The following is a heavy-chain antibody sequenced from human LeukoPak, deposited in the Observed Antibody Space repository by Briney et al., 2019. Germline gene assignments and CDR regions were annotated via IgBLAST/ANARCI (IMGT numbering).Heavy chain of an antibody. J-gene: IGHJ4*02. D-gene: IGHD6-13*01. CDR1: GFTFSSYA. Sequence: GGSLRLSCAASGFTFSSYAMSWVRQAPGKGLEWVSTITGSDDTTYYADSVRGRFTISRDNSKNTLYLHMNTLRAEDTAVYYCTKRMHSSSWYNYFDLWGQGTLVTVSS. CDR3: TKRMHSSSWYNYFDL. CDR2: ITGSDDTT. V-gene: IGHV3-23*01.